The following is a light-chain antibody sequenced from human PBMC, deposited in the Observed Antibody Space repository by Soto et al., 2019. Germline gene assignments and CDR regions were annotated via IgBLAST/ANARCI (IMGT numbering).Light chain of an antibody. CDR2: GAS. J-gene: IGKJ1*01. CDR1: QSVSSSY. CDR3: QRYGSSPPRT. Sequence: EIVLTQSPGTLSLSPGERATLSCRASQSVSSSYLAWYQQKPGQAPRLLIYGASSRATGIPDRFSGSGSGTDFTLTISRLEPEDFAVYYCQRYGSSPPRTFGQGTKVEIK. V-gene: IGKV3-20*01.